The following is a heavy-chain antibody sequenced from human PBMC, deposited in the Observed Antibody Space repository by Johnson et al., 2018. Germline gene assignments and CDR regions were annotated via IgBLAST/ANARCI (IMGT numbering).Heavy chain of an antibody. CDR1: GFTFGDYT. D-gene: IGHD3-22*01. J-gene: IGHJ4*02. Sequence: VQLVESGGGLVEXGRSLRLSCRASGFTFGDYTMTWIRQAPGKGLKWVGFIRTKAHGGTAEYAASVKGRFTISRDNSKNTLYLQMTSLRAEDTAVYYCARGFSAYDTSASDYWGRGTLVTTSS. CDR2: IRTKAHGGTA. CDR3: ARGFSAYDTSASDY. V-gene: IGHV3-49*03.